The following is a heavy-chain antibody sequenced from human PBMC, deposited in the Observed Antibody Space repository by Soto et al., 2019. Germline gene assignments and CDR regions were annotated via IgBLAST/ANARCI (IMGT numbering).Heavy chain of an antibody. CDR1: GGSVSSGSYY. J-gene: IGHJ5*02. Sequence: PSLTCTVSGGSVSSGSYYWSWIRQPPGKGLEWIGYIYYSGSTNYNPSLKSRVTISVDTSKNQFSLKLSSVTAADTAVYYCARAGTAGTGGWFDPWGQGTLVTVSS. CDR3: ARAGTAGTGGWFDP. V-gene: IGHV4-61*01. CDR2: IYYSGST. D-gene: IGHD6-13*01.